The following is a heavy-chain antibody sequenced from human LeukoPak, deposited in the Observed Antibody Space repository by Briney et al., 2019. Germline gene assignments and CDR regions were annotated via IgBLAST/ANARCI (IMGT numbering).Heavy chain of an antibody. Sequence: GGSLRLSCAVSGFTFSRYEMSWVRQAPGKGLEWISYISPSGTTIYYVDSVKGRFIISRDNAKDSLYLQVNSLRVEDTAVYYCARDPRGPDYWGQGTLVTVSS. CDR2: ISPSGTTI. CDR3: ARDPRGPDY. J-gene: IGHJ4*02. V-gene: IGHV3-48*03. CDR1: GFTFSRYE.